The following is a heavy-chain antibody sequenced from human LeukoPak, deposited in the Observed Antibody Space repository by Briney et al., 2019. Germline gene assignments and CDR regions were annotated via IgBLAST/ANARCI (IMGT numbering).Heavy chain of an antibody. Sequence: GGSLRLSCAASGFTFSSYAMHWVRQAPGKGLEWVAVISYDGSNKYYADSVKGRFTISRDNSKNTLYLQMNSLRAEDTAVYYCARDEIVVVPAATGVGYYYYGMDVWGQGTTVTVSS. D-gene: IGHD2-2*01. CDR1: GFTFSSYA. V-gene: IGHV3-30-3*01. J-gene: IGHJ6*02. CDR3: ARDEIVVVPAATGVGYYYYGMDV. CDR2: ISYDGSNK.